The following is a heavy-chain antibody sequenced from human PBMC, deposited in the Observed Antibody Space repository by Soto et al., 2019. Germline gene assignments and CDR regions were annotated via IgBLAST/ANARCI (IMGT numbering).Heavy chain of an antibody. Sequence: GGSLRLSCAASGFTFSSYSMNWVRQAPGKGLEWVSSISSSSSYIYYADSMKGRFTISRDNAKNSLYLQMNSLRAEDTAVYYCARDRSPFDAFDIWGQGTMVTVSS. D-gene: IGHD6-6*01. J-gene: IGHJ3*02. CDR3: ARDRSPFDAFDI. V-gene: IGHV3-21*01. CDR2: ISSSSSYI. CDR1: GFTFSSYS.